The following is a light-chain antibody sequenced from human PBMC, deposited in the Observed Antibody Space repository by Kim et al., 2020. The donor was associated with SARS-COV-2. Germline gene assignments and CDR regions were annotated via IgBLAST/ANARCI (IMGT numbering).Light chain of an antibody. V-gene: IGKV3-20*01. CDR1: QSLSSNY. J-gene: IGKJ2*03. CDR3: QQYGSSPPYS. Sequence: EIVLTQSPGTLSLSPGERAALSCRASQSLSSNYLAWYQQKPGQAPRLLIHGASSRATGIPDRFSGSGSGTDFTLTISRLEPEDFAVYYCQQYGSSPPYSFGQGTKLEI. CDR2: GAS.